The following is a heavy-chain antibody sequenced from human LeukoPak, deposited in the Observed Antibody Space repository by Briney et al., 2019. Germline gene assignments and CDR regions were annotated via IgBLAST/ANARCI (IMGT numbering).Heavy chain of an antibody. CDR1: GDSISSGGYY. CDR3: AKYDYYDSSGYFYAGD. Sequence: SETLSLTCTVSGDSISSGGYYWSWIRQRPGEGLEWIGYIYYSGNTYYTPSLKSRVTISLDTSKNQFSLKLSFVTAADTAVYYCAKYDYYDSSGYFYAGDWGQGTLVTVSS. D-gene: IGHD3-22*01. V-gene: IGHV4-31*03. CDR2: IYYSGNT. J-gene: IGHJ4*02.